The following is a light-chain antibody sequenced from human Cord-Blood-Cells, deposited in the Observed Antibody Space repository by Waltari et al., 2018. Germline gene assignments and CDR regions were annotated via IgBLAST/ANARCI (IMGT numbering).Light chain of an antibody. CDR3: QSYDSSLSGNVV. CDR1: SPTIGAGYD. J-gene: IGLJ2*01. CDR2: GNS. Sequence: QSVLTQPPSVSGAPGQRVTISCTGSSPTIGAGYDVHWYQQLPGTAPKLLIYGNSNRPSGVPDRFSGSKSGTSASLAITGLQAEDEADYYCQSYDSSLSGNVVFGGGTKLTVL. V-gene: IGLV1-40*01.